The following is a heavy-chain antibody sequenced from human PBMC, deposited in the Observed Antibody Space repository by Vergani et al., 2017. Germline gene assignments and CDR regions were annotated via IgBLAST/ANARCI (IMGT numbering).Heavy chain of an antibody. CDR1: GFSFRSNG. CDR3: AKMGSVVVTEVAYYFDY. J-gene: IGHJ4*01. CDR2: IRYDGGKT. Sequence: QVQLVESGGGVVQPGGSLRLACAASGFSFRSNGMHWVRQAPGKGLEWVAFIRYDGGKTYYVDSVKGRFNISRDNSKNTVFLQMNRLRAEDTAVYYCAKMGSVVVTEVAYYFDYWGQGTLVTVSS. V-gene: IGHV3-30*02. D-gene: IGHD2-21*02.